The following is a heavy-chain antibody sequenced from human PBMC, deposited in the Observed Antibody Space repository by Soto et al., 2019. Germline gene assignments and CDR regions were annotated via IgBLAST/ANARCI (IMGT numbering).Heavy chain of an antibody. J-gene: IGHJ3*02. D-gene: IGHD1-1*01. CDR2: MSHSGGT. Sequence: QVQLQQWGAGLLKPSETLSLTCAVFGGSGNSGNYYWSWIRQPPGTGLEWIGEMSHSGGTHFNPSLKSRVTISVDTSKNQFSLKMSSVTAADTALYYCARVERGTATTVVDAFDIWGPGTMVTVSS. CDR1: GGSGNSGNYY. CDR3: ARVERGTATTVVDAFDI. V-gene: IGHV4-34*01.